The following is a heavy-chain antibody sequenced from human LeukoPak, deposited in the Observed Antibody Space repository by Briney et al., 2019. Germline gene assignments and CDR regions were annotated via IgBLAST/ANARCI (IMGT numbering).Heavy chain of an antibody. CDR3: ARRGRDDYNSWGPFDY. Sequence: GGSLRLSCAASGFTFSGYAMTWVRQAPGKGLECVSTISGSGSSTYYADSVKGRFTISRDNSKNTLYLQMNSLRAEDTAVYYCARRGRDDYNSWGPFDYWGQGALVTVSS. CDR2: ISGSGSST. J-gene: IGHJ4*02. CDR1: GFTFSGYA. D-gene: IGHD5-24*01. V-gene: IGHV3-23*01.